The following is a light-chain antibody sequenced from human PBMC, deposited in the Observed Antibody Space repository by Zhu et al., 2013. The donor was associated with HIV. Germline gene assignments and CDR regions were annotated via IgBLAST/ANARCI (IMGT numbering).Light chain of an antibody. Sequence: DIQLTQSPSFLSASVGDRVTITCRASQRISTFLAWYQQKPGKAPQLLIYGASTLEGGVPSRFSGSGSGAEFTLTISSLQPDDFGTYYCQQYQTHSAFGGGTKVQIK. V-gene: IGKV1-9*01. CDR2: GAS. J-gene: IGKJ4*01. CDR1: QRISTF. CDR3: QQYQTHSA.